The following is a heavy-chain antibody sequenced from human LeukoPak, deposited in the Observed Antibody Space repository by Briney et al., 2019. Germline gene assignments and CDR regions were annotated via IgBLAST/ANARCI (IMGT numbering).Heavy chain of an antibody. J-gene: IGHJ4*02. Sequence: ASVKVSCKASGYTFTGYYMHWVRQAPGQGLEWMGRINPNSGDTNFAQKFQGRVTMTRDTSISTAYMELSWLRSDDTAVYYCARTIIGSYAFDYWGQGTLVTVSS. D-gene: IGHD1-26*01. CDR1: GYTFTGYY. CDR3: ARTIIGSYAFDY. CDR2: INPNSGDT. V-gene: IGHV1-2*06.